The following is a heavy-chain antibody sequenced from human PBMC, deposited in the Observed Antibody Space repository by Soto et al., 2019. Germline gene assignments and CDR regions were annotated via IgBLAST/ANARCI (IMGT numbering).Heavy chain of an antibody. CDR1: GFTFSSYS. D-gene: IGHD6-13*01. V-gene: IGHV3-23*01. J-gene: IGHJ6*02. CDR3: AKEAAGGTNYYYYGMDV. CDR2: LSGSGGST. Sequence: GGSLRLSCAASGFTFSSYSMSWVRQAPGKGLEWVSVLSGSGGSTYYADSVKGRFTISRDNSKNTLYLQMNSLRVEDSAVYYCAKEAAGGTNYYYYGMDVWGQGTTVTVSS.